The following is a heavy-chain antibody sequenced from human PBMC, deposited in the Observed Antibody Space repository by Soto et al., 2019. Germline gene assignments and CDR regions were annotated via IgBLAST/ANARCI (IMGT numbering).Heavy chain of an antibody. V-gene: IGHV3-72*01. CDR1: GFTFSDHY. Sequence: EVQLVESGGGLVQPGGSLRLSCAASGFTFSDHYMDWVRQAPGKGLEWVGRSRNKANSYSTEYAASVKGRFTISRDESKTPLYLQMDSLKTGDTAVYYCARFSGSYTRGLDYWGQGTLVTVSS. D-gene: IGHD1-26*01. CDR3: ARFSGSYTRGLDY. J-gene: IGHJ4*02. CDR2: SRNKANSYST.